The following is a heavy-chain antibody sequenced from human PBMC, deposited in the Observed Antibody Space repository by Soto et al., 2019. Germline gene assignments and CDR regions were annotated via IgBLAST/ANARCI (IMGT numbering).Heavy chain of an antibody. Sequence: KLSLTCAVSGGSISSGGYSWSWIRQPPGKGLEWIGYIYHSGSTYYNPSLKSRVTISVDRSKNQFSLKLSSVTAADTAVYYCAILGWVVNSPERLDPSSKGTSVTVCS. J-gene: IGHJ5*01. CDR3: AILGWVVNSPERLDP. CDR2: IYHSGST. CDR1: GGSISSGGYS. D-gene: IGHD1-1*01. V-gene: IGHV4-30-2*01.